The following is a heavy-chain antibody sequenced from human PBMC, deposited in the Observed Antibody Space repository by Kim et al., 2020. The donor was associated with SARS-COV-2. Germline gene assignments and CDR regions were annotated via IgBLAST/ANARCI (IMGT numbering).Heavy chain of an antibody. CDR3: ARPPRRISRRTFDV. CDR2: ISYSGTT. CDR1: GASIDSTNYY. J-gene: IGHJ3*01. Sequence: SETLSLTCTVSGASIDSTNYYWGWIRQPPGKGLEWLGSISYSGTTYYNPSLESRVTISADTSKNQFSLKLSSVTAADTAVYYCARPPRRISRRTFDVWGQGTMVTVSS. D-gene: IGHD2-15*01. V-gene: IGHV4-39*01.